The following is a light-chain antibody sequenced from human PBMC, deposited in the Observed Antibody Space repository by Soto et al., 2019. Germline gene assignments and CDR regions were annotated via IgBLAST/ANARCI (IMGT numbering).Light chain of an antibody. Sequence: QSVLTQPASVSGSPGQSITISCTGTSSDVGGYNYVSWYQQHPGKAPKLMIYDVSNRPSGVSNRFSGSKSGNTASLTISGLQAEDEADYYCSSYTSSSTVVFGVGTKLTV. CDR1: SSDVGGYNY. CDR2: DVS. J-gene: IGLJ2*01. V-gene: IGLV2-14*01. CDR3: SSYTSSSTVV.